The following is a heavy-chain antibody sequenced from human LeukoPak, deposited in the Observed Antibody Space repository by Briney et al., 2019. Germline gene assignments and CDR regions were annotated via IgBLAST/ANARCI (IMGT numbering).Heavy chain of an antibody. D-gene: IGHD1-26*01. CDR3: AKVVGAGTGVDY. Sequence: GGSLRLSCAVSGFTFSSFPMSWVRQAPGKGLEWVSAISGSGTNTYYAVSVKGRFTISRDNSKNTLYLQMNSLRGEDTAVYYCAKVVGAGTGVDYWGQGTLVTVSS. J-gene: IGHJ4*02. CDR1: GFTFSSFP. CDR2: ISGSGTNT. V-gene: IGHV3-23*01.